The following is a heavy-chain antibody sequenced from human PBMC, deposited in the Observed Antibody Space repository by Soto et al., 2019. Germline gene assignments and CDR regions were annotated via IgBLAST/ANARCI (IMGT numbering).Heavy chain of an antibody. CDR3: ARAAAAGTIADF. D-gene: IGHD6-13*01. V-gene: IGHV4-59*12. CDR1: GGSISTSS. CDR2: VYYTGST. Sequence: PSETLSLTCTGSGGSISTSSWNWIRQAPGRGLEWIGCVYYTGSTNYNPSLKSRVTMSADTSKNQFSLKLSSVTAADTAVYYCARAAAAGTIADFWGQGTLVTVSS. J-gene: IGHJ4*02.